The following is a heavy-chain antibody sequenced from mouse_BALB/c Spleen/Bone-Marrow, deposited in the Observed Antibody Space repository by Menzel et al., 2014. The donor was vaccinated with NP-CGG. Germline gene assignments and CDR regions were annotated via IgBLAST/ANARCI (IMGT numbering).Heavy chain of an antibody. CDR3: ARNFYGSSYFDY. J-gene: IGHJ2*01. V-gene: IGHV1-67*01. CDR1: GYTFTAYA. Sequence: QVHLQQPGPEGVRPGVSVKLSCKGSGYTFTAYAMHWVKQSHAESLEWIGLISTYSGNTHYNQDFKGKATMTVDKSSSTAYMELARLTSEDSAIYYCARNFYGSSYFDYWGQGTTLTVSS. CDR2: ISTYSGNT. D-gene: IGHD1-1*01.